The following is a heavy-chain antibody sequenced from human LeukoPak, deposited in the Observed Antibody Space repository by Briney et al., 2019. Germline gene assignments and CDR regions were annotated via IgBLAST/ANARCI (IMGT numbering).Heavy chain of an antibody. J-gene: IGHJ4*02. V-gene: IGHV4-39*07. CDR1: GGSISSTTYY. Sequence: PSETLSLTCTVSGGSISSTTYYWGWIRQTPGKGLEWIGSIYYSGSTYCNPSLKSRVTISVDTSKNQISLKLASVTAADTAIYYCARDRLLWFGELDFWGQGTLVIVSS. CDR3: ARDRLLWFGELDF. CDR2: IYYSGST. D-gene: IGHD3-10*01.